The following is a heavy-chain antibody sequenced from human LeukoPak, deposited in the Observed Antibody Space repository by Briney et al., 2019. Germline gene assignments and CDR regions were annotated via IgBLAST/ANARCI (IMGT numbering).Heavy chain of an antibody. V-gene: IGHV4-59*08. Sequence: SETLSLTCTVSGGSISSYYWSWIRQPPGKGLEWIGYIYYSGSTNYNPSLKSRVTISVDTSKNQFSLKLSSVIAADTAVYYCARSYYYGSGSYGMDVWGQGTTVTVSS. D-gene: IGHD3-10*01. CDR2: IYYSGST. CDR1: GGSISSYY. CDR3: ARSYYYGSGSYGMDV. J-gene: IGHJ6*02.